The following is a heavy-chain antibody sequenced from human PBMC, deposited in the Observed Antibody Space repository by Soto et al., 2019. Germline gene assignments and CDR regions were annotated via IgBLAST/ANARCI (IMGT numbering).Heavy chain of an antibody. J-gene: IGHJ4*02. CDR3: ARVTRAAGRGGGVDY. V-gene: IGHV1-18*01. CDR2: ISAYIGNT. CDR1: GYTFTSYG. D-gene: IGHD6-13*01. Sequence: QVQLVQSGAEVKKPGASVKVSCKASGYTFTSYGISWVRQAPGQGLEWMGWISAYIGNTNYAQKLQGRVTMTTDTSTSTAYMELRSLRSDDTAVYYCARVTRAAGRGGGVDYWGQGTLVTVSS.